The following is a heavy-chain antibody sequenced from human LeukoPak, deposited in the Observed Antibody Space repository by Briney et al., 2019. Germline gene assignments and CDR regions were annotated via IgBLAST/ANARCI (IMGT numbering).Heavy chain of an antibody. V-gene: IGHV4-34*01. D-gene: IGHD3-3*01. CDR1: GGSFSGYY. Sequence: SETLSLTCAVYGGSFSGYYWSWIRQPPGKGLEWIGEINHSGSTNYNPSLKSRVTISVDTSKNRFSLKLSSVTAADTAVYYCARRANDFWSGYYESNYYYYYMDVWGKGTTVTASS. CDR2: INHSGST. J-gene: IGHJ6*03. CDR3: ARRANDFWSGYYESNYYYYYMDV.